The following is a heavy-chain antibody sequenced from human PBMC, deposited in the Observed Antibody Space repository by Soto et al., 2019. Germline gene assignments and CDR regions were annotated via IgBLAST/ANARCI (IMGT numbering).Heavy chain of an antibody. J-gene: IGHJ4*02. CDR2: TRNKASTYTT. CDR3: ARSGSSITSYDY. V-gene: IGHV3-72*01. D-gene: IGHD2-2*01. Sequence: PGGSLRLSCTGSGSTFSDHYIDWVRQAPGKGLEWVGRTRNKASTYTTHYAASVKGRFTISRDDSKNSLYLQMHSLKTEDTAVYYCARSGSSITSYDYWGQGTLVTVSS. CDR1: GSTFSDHY.